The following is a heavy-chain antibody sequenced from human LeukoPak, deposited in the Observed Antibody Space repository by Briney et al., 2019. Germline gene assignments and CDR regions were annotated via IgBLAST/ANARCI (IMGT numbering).Heavy chain of an antibody. CDR2: IKQDGSEK. J-gene: IGHJ4*02. CDR1: GFTFSSYE. Sequence: GGSLRLSCAASGFTFSSYEMNWVRQAPGKGLEWVANIKQDGSEKYYVDSVKGRFTISRDNAKNSLYLQMNSLRAEDTAVYYCARDLGYSYGYLDYWGQGTLVTVSS. D-gene: IGHD5-18*01. V-gene: IGHV3-7*01. CDR3: ARDLGYSYGYLDY.